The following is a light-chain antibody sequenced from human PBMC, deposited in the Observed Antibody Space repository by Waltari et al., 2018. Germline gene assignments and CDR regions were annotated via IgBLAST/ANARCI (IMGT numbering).Light chain of an antibody. CDR1: SNAVGLYNL. V-gene: IGLV2-23*02. CDR2: EVN. Sequence: QSALTQPASVSGSPGQSITISCAGTSNAVGLYNLVSWYQHHPGKVPTLIIYEVNSRPSGVSNRFSGSKSGNTASLTVSGLLAEDEADYFCSSYTTHTPVVFGGGTKLTVL. CDR3: SSYTTHTPVV. J-gene: IGLJ3*02.